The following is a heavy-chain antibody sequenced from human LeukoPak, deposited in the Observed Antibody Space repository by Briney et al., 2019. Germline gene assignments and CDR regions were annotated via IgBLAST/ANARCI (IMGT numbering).Heavy chain of an antibody. CDR3: AKDAGWYYDSSGYFDY. V-gene: IGHV3-9*03. CDR2: ISWNSGSI. Sequence: GGSLRLSCAASGFTFDDYAMHWVRQAPGKGLEWVSGISWNSGSIGYADSVKGRFTISRDNAKNSLYLQMNSLRAEDMALYYCAKDAGWYYDSSGYFDYWGQGTLVTVSS. J-gene: IGHJ4*02. D-gene: IGHD3-22*01. CDR1: GFTFDDYA.